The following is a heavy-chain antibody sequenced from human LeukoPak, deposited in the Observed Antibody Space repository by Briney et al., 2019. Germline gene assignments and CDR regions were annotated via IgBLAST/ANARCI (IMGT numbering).Heavy chain of an antibody. Sequence: GGSLRLSCATSGFTFSSYWMTWVRQIPGKGLEWVAHINQDGSEKYYVDSVKGRFTISRDNAKNSLYLQMNSLRADDTAVYFCARDREGSSWFDFWGQGTLVTVSS. J-gene: IGHJ5*01. D-gene: IGHD6-13*01. CDR2: INQDGSEK. CDR1: GFTFSSYW. CDR3: ARDREGSSWFDF. V-gene: IGHV3-7*04.